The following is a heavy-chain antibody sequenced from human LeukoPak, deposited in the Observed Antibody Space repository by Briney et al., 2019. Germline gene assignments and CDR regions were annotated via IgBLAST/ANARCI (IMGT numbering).Heavy chain of an antibody. CDR1: GFTFSNAW. V-gene: IGHV4-4*02. D-gene: IGHD1-26*01. CDR2: IYHSGST. J-gene: IGHJ4*02. Sequence: GSLRLSCAASGFTFSNAWMSWVRQAPGKGLEWIGEIYHSGSTYYNPSLKSRVTISVDTSKNQFSLKLSSVTAADTAVYYCARVLSGSYYGYFDYWGQGTLVIVSS. CDR3: ARVLSGSYYGYFDY.